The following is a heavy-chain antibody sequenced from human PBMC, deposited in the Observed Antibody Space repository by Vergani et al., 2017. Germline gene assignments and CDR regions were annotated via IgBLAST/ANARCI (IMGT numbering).Heavy chain of an antibody. D-gene: IGHD3-10*01. CDR1: GFTFTSSA. CDR3: ARRAPSLAGIKGLDAFDI. Sequence: QMQLVQSGPEVKKPGTSVKVSCKASGFTFTSSAVQWVRQARGQRLEWIGWIVVGSGNTKYAQKFQERVTITRDMSTSTAYMELSSLRSEDTAVYYCARRAPSLAGIKGLDAFDIWGQGTMVTVSS. V-gene: IGHV1-58*01. J-gene: IGHJ3*02. CDR2: IVVGSGNT.